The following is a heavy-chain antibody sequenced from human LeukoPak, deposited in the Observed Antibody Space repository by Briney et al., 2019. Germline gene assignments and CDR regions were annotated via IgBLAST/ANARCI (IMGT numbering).Heavy chain of an antibody. CDR3: TTDRRVVPAGI. D-gene: IGHD2-2*01. V-gene: IGHV3-15*01. CDR1: GFTFSSYN. CDR2: IKSKTDGGTT. Sequence: GGSLRLSCAASGFTFSSYNMNWVRQAPGKGLEWVGRIKSKTDGGTTDYAAPEKGRFTISRDDSKNTLYLQMNSLKTEDTAVYYCTTDRRVVPAGIWGQGTMVTVSS. J-gene: IGHJ3*02.